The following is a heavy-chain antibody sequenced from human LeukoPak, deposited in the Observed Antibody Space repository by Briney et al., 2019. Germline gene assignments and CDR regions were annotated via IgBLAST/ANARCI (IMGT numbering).Heavy chain of an antibody. Sequence: GGSLRLSCAASGFTFSSNWMHWVRHAPGKGLVWVSRINEDGSTTNYADSVKGRSTIFRDNAKNTLYLQMNSLRAEDTAEYYCVRDLGGRSGHWGQGTLVTVSS. CDR3: VRDLGGRSGH. D-gene: IGHD1-26*01. J-gene: IGHJ4*02. V-gene: IGHV3-74*01. CDR1: GFTFSSNW. CDR2: INEDGSTT.